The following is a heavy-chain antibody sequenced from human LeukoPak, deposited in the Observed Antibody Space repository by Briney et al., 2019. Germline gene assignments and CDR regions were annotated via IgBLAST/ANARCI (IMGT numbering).Heavy chain of an antibody. CDR1: GCTFSDYY. CDR3: ARDRGITIFFPDL. CDR2: ISSSGSTI. D-gene: IGHD3-3*01. V-gene: IGHV3-11*04. Sequence: GGSLRLCCAVSGCTFSDYYMSWIRQAPGKGLEWVSYISSSGSTIYYADSVKGRFTISRDNAKNSLYLQMNSLRAEDTAVYYCARDRGITIFFPDLWGQGTLVTVSS. J-gene: IGHJ5*02.